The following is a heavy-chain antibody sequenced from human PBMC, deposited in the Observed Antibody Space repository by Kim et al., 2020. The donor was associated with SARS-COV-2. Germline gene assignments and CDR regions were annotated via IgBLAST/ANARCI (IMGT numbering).Heavy chain of an antibody. V-gene: IGHV3-33*01. D-gene: IGHD5-12*01. Sequence: GGSLRLSCAASGFTFSSYGMHWVRQAPGKGLEWVAVIWYDGSNKYYADSVKGRFTISRDNSKNTLYLQMNSLRAEDTAVYYCARDLEMATTRGGYFDYWGQGTLVTVSS. CDR1: GFTFSSYG. CDR2: IWYDGSNK. J-gene: IGHJ4*02. CDR3: ARDLEMATTRGGYFDY.